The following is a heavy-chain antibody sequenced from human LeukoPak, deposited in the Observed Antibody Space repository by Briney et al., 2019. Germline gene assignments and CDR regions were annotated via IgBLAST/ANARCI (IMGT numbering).Heavy chain of an antibody. J-gene: IGHJ4*02. Sequence: SETLSLTCAVYGGSFSGYYWSWIRQPPGKGLEWIGEINHSGSTNYNPSLKSRVTISVDTSKNQFSLKLSSATAADTAVYCCARHHWYFDYWGQGTLVTVSS. CDR3: ARHHWYFDY. D-gene: IGHD1-1*01. V-gene: IGHV4-34*01. CDR1: GGSFSGYY. CDR2: INHSGST.